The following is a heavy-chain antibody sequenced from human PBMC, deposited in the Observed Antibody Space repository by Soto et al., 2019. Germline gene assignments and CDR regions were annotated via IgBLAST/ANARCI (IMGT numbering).Heavy chain of an antibody. D-gene: IGHD3-22*01. CDR1: GYTLTELS. V-gene: IGHV1-24*01. CDR2: LDPEDDET. J-gene: IGHJ4*02. CDR3: ATANYYDSSGYYPPLDY. Sequence: ASVKVSCKVSGYTLTELSMHWVRQAPGKGLEWMGGLDPEDDETIYAQKFQGRVTMTEDTSTDTAYMELSSLRSEDTAVYYCATANYYDSSGYYPPLDYWGQGTLVNVS.